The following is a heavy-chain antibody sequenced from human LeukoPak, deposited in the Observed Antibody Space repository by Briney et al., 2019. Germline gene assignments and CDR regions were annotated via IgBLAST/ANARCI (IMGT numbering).Heavy chain of an antibody. CDR2: VWYDGTIK. Sequence: GTSLRLSCAASGFIFSDHGMQWVRQAPGKGLEWVAIVWYDGTIKYYTDSMKGRFTISRDNARNSVNLQMNSLRVEDTAVYYCVRDAMVRGAILVFRGFDPWGQGTLVTVSS. CDR3: VRDAMVRGAILVFRGFDP. CDR1: GFIFSDHG. D-gene: IGHD3-10*01. V-gene: IGHV3-30*12. J-gene: IGHJ5*02.